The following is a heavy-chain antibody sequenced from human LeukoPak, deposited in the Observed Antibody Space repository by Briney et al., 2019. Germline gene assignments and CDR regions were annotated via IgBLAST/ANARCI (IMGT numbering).Heavy chain of an antibody. CDR3: ARAVGYYGSGTSGEEWFDP. D-gene: IGHD3-10*01. V-gene: IGHV4-59*08. CDR1: GGSDGSFS. J-gene: IGHJ5*02. CDR2: IYYNGST. Sequence: SETLALTCIVSGGSDGSFSWSWIRQCPGKGLEWIGFIYYNGSTNYNPSLKSRVTISVDRSKSQFSLKLSSVTAADTALYYCARAVGYYGSGTSGEEWFDPWGQGTLVTVSS.